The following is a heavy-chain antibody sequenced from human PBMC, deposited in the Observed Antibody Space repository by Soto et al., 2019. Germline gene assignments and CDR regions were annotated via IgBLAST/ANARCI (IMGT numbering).Heavy chain of an antibody. D-gene: IGHD3-10*02. CDR3: ARDQVSQCVTLFVI. CDR1: GFIFSSYA. CDR2: IDRSGNT. J-gene: IGHJ3*02. V-gene: IGHV3-23*01. Sequence: EVQLLESGGRLVQPGGSLRLSCAVSGFIFSSYAMSWVPEAPVKGPEWVSTIDRSGNTDYVESVKGRFTISRDNAKKTLFLQMSSLRAEDTAIYFCARDQVSQCVTLFVILGQGTMVTVSS.